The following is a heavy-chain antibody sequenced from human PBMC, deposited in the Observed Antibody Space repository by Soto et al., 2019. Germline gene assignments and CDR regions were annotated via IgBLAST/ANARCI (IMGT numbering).Heavy chain of an antibody. V-gene: IGHV3-23*01. CDR3: AKTFFARYSSNYICYDPADYLDY. CDR1: GFTFNNYA. Sequence: EVQLLESGGGLLQPGGSLRLSCAAPGFTFNNYAMSWVRQARGKGLEWVSRINNGGDNIYYADSVKGRFSTSSDNSNSTLYLQMNSLRAEDTAVYYCAKTFFARYSSNYICYDPADYLDYLGQGTLVTVSS. D-gene: IGHD2-2*01. CDR2: INNGGDNI. J-gene: IGHJ4*02.